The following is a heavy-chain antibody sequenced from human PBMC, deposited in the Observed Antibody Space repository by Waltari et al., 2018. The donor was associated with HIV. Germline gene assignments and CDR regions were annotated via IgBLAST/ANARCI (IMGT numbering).Heavy chain of an antibody. CDR3: AGSRSSGSSVYYGMDV. CDR1: GGSITSSNW. Sequence: QVQLQESGPGLVKPSGTLSLTCAVSGGSITSSNWWSWVRQPPGKGREWIGEIYHSGSTNYHPSLKSRVTISRDKSKNQFSLKLSSVSAADTALYYCAGSRSSGSSVYYGMDVWGQGTTVTVSS. J-gene: IGHJ6*02. V-gene: IGHV4-4*02. D-gene: IGHD3-22*01. CDR2: IYHSGST.